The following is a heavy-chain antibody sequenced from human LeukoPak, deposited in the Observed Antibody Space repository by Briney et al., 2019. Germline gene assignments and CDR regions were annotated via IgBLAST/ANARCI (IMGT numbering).Heavy chain of an antibody. CDR2: IRYDGSNK. J-gene: IGHJ4*02. CDR1: GFTFSSYA. D-gene: IGHD3-22*01. V-gene: IGHV3-30*02. CDR3: AKESESYDSSGSTFDF. Sequence: GGSLRLSCAASGFTFSSYAMHWVRQAPGKGLEWLAFIRYDGSNKYYADSVKGRFTTSRVHSKNTLYLQMNSLRAEDTAVYYCAKESESYDSSGSTFDFWGQGTLVTVSS.